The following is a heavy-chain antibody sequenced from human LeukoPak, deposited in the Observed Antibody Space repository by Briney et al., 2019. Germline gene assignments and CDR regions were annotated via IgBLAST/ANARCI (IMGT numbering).Heavy chain of an antibody. CDR1: GGSISTYF. J-gene: IGHJ4*02. CDR3: ARDTSGSYSGWPFDY. Sequence: SETLSLTCTVSGGSISTYFWSWIRQPAGKGLEWIGRIYASGKTNYNPSLKSRVTMSVDTPKNQFSLKMSSVTAADTAVYYCARDTSGSYSGWPFDYWGQGTLVTVSS. V-gene: IGHV4-4*07. CDR2: IYASGKT. D-gene: IGHD1-26*01.